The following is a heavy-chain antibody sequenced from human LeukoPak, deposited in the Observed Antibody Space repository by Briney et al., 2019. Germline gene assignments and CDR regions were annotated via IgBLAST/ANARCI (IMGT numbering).Heavy chain of an antibody. V-gene: IGHV1-2*02. Sequence: ASVKVSCKASGYTFTGYYMHWVRPAPGQGLEWMGWINPNSGGTNYAQKFQGRVTMTRDTSISTAYMELSRLRSDDTAVYYCASGDTAMVTGAFDIWGQGTMVTVSS. CDR3: ASGDTAMVTGAFDI. J-gene: IGHJ3*02. D-gene: IGHD5-18*01. CDR2: INPNSGGT. CDR1: GYTFTGYY.